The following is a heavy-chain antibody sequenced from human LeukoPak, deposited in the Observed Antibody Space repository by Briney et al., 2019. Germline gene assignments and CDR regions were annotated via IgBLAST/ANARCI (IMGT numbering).Heavy chain of an antibody. CDR3: AKDTGIAAAGTYDY. Sequence: PGGALRLSCEASIFMFSSYGMHWVRQAPGKGLEWVAVIWYDASNKYYADSVKGRFTISRDNSKNTLYLQMNSLRAEDTAVYYCAKDTGIAAAGTYDYWGQGTLVTVSS. J-gene: IGHJ4*02. V-gene: IGHV3-30*02. D-gene: IGHD6-13*01. CDR2: IWYDASNK. CDR1: IFMFSSYG.